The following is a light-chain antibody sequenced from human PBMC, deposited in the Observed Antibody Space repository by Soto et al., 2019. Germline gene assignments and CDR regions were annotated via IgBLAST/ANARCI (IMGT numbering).Light chain of an antibody. CDR1: SSDVGGYNY. Sequence: QSALTRPASVSGSPGQSITISCTGTSSDVGGYNYVSWYQQHPGKAPKLMIYDVSNRPSGVSNRFSGSKSGNTASLTISGLRAEDEADYYCSSYTSSSTTVFGGGTKVTVL. CDR2: DVS. V-gene: IGLV2-14*01. J-gene: IGLJ2*01. CDR3: SSYTSSSTTV.